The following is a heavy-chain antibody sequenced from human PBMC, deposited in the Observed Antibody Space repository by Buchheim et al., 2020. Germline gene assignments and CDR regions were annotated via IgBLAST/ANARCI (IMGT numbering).Heavy chain of an antibody. CDR2: IYYSGST. CDR3: ARGRFLGGAYYGMDV. J-gene: IGHJ6*02. D-gene: IGHD3-3*01. Sequence: QLQLQESGPGLVKPSETLSLTCTVSGGSISSSSYYWGWIRQPPGKGLEWIGSIYYSGSTYYNPSLKSRVTISVDTSKNQISLKLSSVTAADTAVYYCARGRFLGGAYYGMDVWGQGTT. V-gene: IGHV4-39*07. CDR1: GGSISSSSYY.